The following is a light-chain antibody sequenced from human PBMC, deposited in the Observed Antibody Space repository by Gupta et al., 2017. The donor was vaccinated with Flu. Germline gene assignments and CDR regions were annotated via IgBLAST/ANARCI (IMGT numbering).Light chain of an antibody. V-gene: IGLV2-8*01. Sequence: QSALTQPPSASGSPGQSVTISCTGTSRDVGGNNYVSWYQQHPGKAHKVMIYEVSKRPSGVPDRFSGSKSGNTASLTVSGLQAEDEADYYCSSFADYLYVFGTGTKVTVL. CDR3: SSFADYLYV. CDR2: EVS. CDR1: SRDVGGNNY. J-gene: IGLJ1*01.